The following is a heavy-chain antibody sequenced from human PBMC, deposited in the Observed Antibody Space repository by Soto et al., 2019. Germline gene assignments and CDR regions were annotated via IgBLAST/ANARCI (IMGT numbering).Heavy chain of an antibody. J-gene: IGHJ3*02. D-gene: IGHD6-19*01. CDR2: INHSGST. CDR3: ARVEPSSGWYEDAFDI. CDR1: GGSFSGYY. Sequence: SETLSLTCAVYGGSFSGYYWSWIRQPPGKGLEWIGEINHSGSTNYNPSLKSRVTISVDTSKNQFSLKLSSVTAADTAVYYCARVEPSSGWYEDAFDIWGQGTMVTVSS. V-gene: IGHV4-34*01.